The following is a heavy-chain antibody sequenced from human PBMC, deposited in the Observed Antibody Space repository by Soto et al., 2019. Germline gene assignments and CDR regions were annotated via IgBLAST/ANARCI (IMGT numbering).Heavy chain of an antibody. V-gene: IGHV4-34*01. J-gene: IGHJ4*02. Sequence: QVQLQQWGAGLLKPSETLSLTCAVYGGSFSGYYWSWIRQPPGKGLEWIGEINHSGSTNYNPSLKSRVTIXXDXSXXPFSLKLSSVTAADTAVYYCARGHKVTNNTRDFYYWGQGTLVTVSS. CDR3: ARGHKVTNNTRDFYY. CDR2: INHSGST. CDR1: GGSFSGYY. D-gene: IGHD2-21*02.